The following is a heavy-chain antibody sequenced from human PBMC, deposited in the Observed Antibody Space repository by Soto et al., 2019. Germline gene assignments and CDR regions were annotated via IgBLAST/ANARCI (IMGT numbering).Heavy chain of an antibody. V-gene: IGHV1-18*01. J-gene: IGHJ3*02. CDR2: ISAYNGNT. D-gene: IGHD2-15*01. CDR3: ARDWRLDCSGGSCYSPSAFDI. CDR1: GYTFTSYG. Sequence: QVQLVQSGAEVKKPGASVKVSCKASGYTFTSYGISWVRQAPGQGLEWMGWISAYNGNTNYAQKLQGRVTMTTDTSTSTAYMELRSLRSDDTAVYYCARDWRLDCSGGSCYSPSAFDIWGQGTMVTVSS.